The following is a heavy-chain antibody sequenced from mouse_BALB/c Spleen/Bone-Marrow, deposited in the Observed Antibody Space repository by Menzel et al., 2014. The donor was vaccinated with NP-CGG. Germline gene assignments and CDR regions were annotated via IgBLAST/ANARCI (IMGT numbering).Heavy chain of an antibody. CDR3: ARDINYDIYWYFDV. D-gene: IGHD2-4*01. J-gene: IGHJ1*01. CDR1: GFTFTDYY. V-gene: IGHV7-3*02. CDR2: IRNKAKGYTT. Sequence: EVKLEESGGGLVQPWGPLRLSCAPSGFTFTDYYMSWVRQPPGKALEWLGFIRNKAKGYTTEYSASVKGRFTISRDNSQSILYLQMNTLRAKDSATYYCARDINYDIYWYFDVWGAGTTVTVSS.